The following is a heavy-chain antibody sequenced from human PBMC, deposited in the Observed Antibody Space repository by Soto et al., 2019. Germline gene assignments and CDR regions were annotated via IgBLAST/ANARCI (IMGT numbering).Heavy chain of an antibody. V-gene: IGHV3-30*18. CDR1: GFSFSRYG. J-gene: IGHJ3*01. CDR3: SKAMIGRYDSDGFDV. CDR2: ISYDESTT. Sequence: GGSLTLPCPAPGFSFSRYGIHWVRQAPGKGLEWVAVISYDESTTFYADSVKGRFTISRDNSKNTLFLQMNSLRPEDTAAYYCSKAMIGRYDSDGFDVWGQGTMVTVSS. D-gene: IGHD3-22*01.